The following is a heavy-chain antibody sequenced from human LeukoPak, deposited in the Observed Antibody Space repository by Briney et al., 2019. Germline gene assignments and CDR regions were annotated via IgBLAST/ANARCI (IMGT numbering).Heavy chain of an antibody. J-gene: IGHJ4*02. V-gene: IGHV4-39*01. CDR2: FYSSGST. CDR1: GGSISSSTDY. CDR3: ASQFDY. Sequence: SETLSLTCTVSGGSISSSTDYWVWIRQSPGKGLEWIGNFYSSGSTYYNPSLKSRVTISVDTSKNQFSLNLTSVTAADTAVYYCASQFDYGGQGNLVTVSS.